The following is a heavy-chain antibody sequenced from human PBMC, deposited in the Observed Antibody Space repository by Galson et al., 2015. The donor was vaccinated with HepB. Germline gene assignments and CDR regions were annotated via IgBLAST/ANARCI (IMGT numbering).Heavy chain of an antibody. J-gene: IGHJ4*02. V-gene: IGHV1-69*04. CDR3: ARGSTSFLGYFDY. CDR1: GGTFSSYA. D-gene: IGHD2-2*01. Sequence: QSGAEVKKPGESLKISCKASGGTFSSYAISWVRQAPGQGLEWMGRIIPILGIANYAQKFQGRVTITADKSTSTAYMELSSLRSEDTAVYYCARGSTSFLGYFDYWGQRTLVTVSS. CDR2: IIPILGIA.